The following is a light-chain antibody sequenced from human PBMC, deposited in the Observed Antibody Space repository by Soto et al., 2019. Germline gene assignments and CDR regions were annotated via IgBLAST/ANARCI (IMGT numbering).Light chain of an antibody. V-gene: IGKV1-33*01. Sequence: DIQMTQSPSSLSASVGDRVTITCQASQDISNYLNWYQQKPGKAPKLLIYDASNLETGVPSRFSGSGSGTDFTFTISSLQPEDFATYYCQQLTSYPLTFGGGTKVDIK. J-gene: IGKJ4*01. CDR1: QDISNY. CDR2: DAS. CDR3: QQLTSYPLT.